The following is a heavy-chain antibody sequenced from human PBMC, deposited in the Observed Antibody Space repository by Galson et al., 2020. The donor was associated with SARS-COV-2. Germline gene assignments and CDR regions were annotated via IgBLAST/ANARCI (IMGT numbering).Heavy chain of an antibody. Sequence: SGPTLAKLTQTLTLTCNFSGLSLSTSAVAVGWIRHPPGKALEWLALLYCNDDKRYSPSLKSRLTITKDTSKNQVVLTMTNMDPVDTATYYCAHTGYCSGASCHYEFHYWGQGTLVTVSS. V-gene: IGHV2-5*01. J-gene: IGHJ4*02. CDR3: AHTGYCSGASCHYEFHY. CDR2: LYCNDDK. CDR1: GLSLSTSAVA. D-gene: IGHD2-15*01.